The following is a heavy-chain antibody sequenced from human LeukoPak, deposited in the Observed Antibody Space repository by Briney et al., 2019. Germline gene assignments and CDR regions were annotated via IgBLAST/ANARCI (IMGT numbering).Heavy chain of an antibody. CDR1: GYTFTSDG. Sequence: ASVKVSCKASGYTFTSDGISWVRQAPGQGLEWMGWISAYNGNTNYAQKLQGRVTMTTDTSTSTAYMELRSLRSDDTAVYYCARDWSSSGVDAFDIWGQGTMVTVSS. V-gene: IGHV1-18*01. D-gene: IGHD3-22*01. CDR2: ISAYNGNT. CDR3: ARDWSSSGVDAFDI. J-gene: IGHJ3*02.